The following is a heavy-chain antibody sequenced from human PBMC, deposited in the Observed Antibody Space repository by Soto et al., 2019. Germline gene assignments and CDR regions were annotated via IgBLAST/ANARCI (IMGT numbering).Heavy chain of an antibody. J-gene: IGHJ5*01. D-gene: IGHD6-19*01. CDR1: GVTLRSFS. Sequence: GGSLRLSCFASGVTLRSFSMSWVRQTPGKGLEWVSSITTGNDYISYADSVKGRFTISRDNAKNSLFLQMNSLRAEDTALYFCARDSYSSLFDSWGQGTLVTVSS. V-gene: IGHV3-21*01. CDR3: ARDSYSSLFDS. CDR2: ITTGNDYI.